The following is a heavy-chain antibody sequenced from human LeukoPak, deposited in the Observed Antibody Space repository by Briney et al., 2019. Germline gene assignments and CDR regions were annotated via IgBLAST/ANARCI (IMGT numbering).Heavy chain of an antibody. CDR3: AKDRYGDYEAPFHYYMDA. D-gene: IGHD5-12*01. V-gene: IGHV1-18*01. CDR1: GYTFTSYG. J-gene: IGHJ6*03. CDR2: ISAYNGNT. Sequence: ASVKVSCKASGYTFTSYGISWVRQAPGQGLEWMGWISAYNGNTNYAQKLQGRVTITRDTSIDTAYMQLSRLRSDDTAVYYCAKDRYGDYEAPFHYYMDAWGRGTTVTVSS.